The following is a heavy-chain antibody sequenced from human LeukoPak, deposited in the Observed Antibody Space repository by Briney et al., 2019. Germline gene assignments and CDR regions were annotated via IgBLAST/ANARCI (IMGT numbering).Heavy chain of an antibody. CDR3: ASLFVAFDI. J-gene: IGHJ3*02. Sequence: SVKVSCKASGYTFTSYDINWVRQAPGQGLEWMGGIIPIFGTANYAQKFQGRVTITTDESTSTAYMELSSLRSEDTAVYYCASLFVAFDIWGQGTMVTVSS. CDR1: GYTFTSYD. CDR2: IIPIFGTA. V-gene: IGHV1-69*05. D-gene: IGHD2-21*01.